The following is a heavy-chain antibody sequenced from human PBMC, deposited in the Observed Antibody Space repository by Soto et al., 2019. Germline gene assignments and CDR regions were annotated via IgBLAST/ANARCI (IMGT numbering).Heavy chain of an antibody. CDR1: GGSIISGDYY. CDR2: IYYSGDT. V-gene: IGHV4-30-4*01. CDR3: ARGSSGSLVSVFGS. Sequence: SETLSLTCTVSGGSIISGDYYWSWIRQTPGKGLEWIGYIYYSGDTNYNPSLKSRVIISVDTSKNQFFLQLSSVTPEDTAVYYCARGSSGSLVSVFGSWGQGTLVTVSS. D-gene: IGHD6-19*01. J-gene: IGHJ5*01.